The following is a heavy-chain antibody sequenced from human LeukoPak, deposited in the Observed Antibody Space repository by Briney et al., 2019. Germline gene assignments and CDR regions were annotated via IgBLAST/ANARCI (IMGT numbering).Heavy chain of an antibody. CDR1: GFTFSIYG. J-gene: IGHJ1*01. CDR2: ISSDGNGI. CDR3: ARDWPTIAAAGTILEYFQH. D-gene: IGHD6-13*01. Sequence: PGRSLRLSCAASGFTFSIYGMHWVRQAPGKGLEWVAAISSDGNGIYYADSMRGRFTISRDNSRNTVSLQMNSLRAEDTAVYYCARDWPTIAAAGTILEYFQHWGQGTLVTVSS. V-gene: IGHV3-30*03.